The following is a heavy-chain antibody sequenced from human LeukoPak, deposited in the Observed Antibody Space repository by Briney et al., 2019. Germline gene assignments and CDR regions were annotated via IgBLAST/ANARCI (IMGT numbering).Heavy chain of an antibody. CDR1: GGSISSYY. J-gene: IGHJ4*02. D-gene: IGHD6-13*01. V-gene: IGHV4-59*01. CDR2: IYYSGST. Sequence: SGTLSLTCTVSGGSISSYYWSWIRQPPGKGLEWIGYIYYSGSTNYNPSLKSRVTIPVDTSKNQFSLKLSSVTAADTAVYYCARVWEYSSSWYPSYYFDYWGQGTLVTVSS. CDR3: ARVWEYSSSWYPSYYFDY.